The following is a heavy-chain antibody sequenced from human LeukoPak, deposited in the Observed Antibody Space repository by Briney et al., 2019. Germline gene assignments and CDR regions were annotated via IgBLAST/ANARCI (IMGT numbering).Heavy chain of an antibody. Sequence: ASVKVSCKASGYTFTSYGISWVRQAPGQGLEWMGWISAYNGNTNYAQKLQGRVTMTTDTSTSTACMELRSLGSDDTAVYYCAIGGFGELSRFDPWGQGTLVTVSS. V-gene: IGHV1-18*01. CDR1: GYTFTSYG. D-gene: IGHD3-10*01. CDR3: AIGGFGELSRFDP. J-gene: IGHJ5*02. CDR2: ISAYNGNT.